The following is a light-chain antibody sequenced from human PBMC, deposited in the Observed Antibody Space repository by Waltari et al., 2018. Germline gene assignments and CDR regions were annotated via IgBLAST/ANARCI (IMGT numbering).Light chain of an antibody. CDR3: MQGIHLPRT. CDR1: QSLLHSAGKTY. J-gene: IGKJ1*01. Sequence: DIVMTQTPLSLSVTPGQPASISCKSSQSLLHSAGKTYLYWYLQKPGQSPQLLIHEVSSRFSGVPDTFSGSGSGTDFTLKISRVEAEDVGVYYCMQGIHLPRTFGQGTKVEIK. V-gene: IGKV2-29*02. CDR2: EVS.